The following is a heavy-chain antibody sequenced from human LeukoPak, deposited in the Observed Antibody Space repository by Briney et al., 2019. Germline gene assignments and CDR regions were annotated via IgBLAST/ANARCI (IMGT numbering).Heavy chain of an antibody. V-gene: IGHV3-21*01. CDR2: ISSSSSYI. CDR3: AREHRSSGWLSTSFDY. D-gene: IGHD6-19*01. Sequence: KPGGSLRLSCAASGFTFSSYSMNWVRQAPGKGLEWVSSISSSSSYIYYADSVKGRFTISRDNAKNSLYLQMNSLRAEDTAVYYCAREHRSSGWLSTSFDYWGQGTLVTVSS. CDR1: GFTFSSYS. J-gene: IGHJ4*02.